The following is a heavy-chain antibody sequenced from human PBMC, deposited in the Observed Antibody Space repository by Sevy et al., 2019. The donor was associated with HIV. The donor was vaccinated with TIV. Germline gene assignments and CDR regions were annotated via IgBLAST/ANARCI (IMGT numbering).Heavy chain of an antibody. Sequence: GGSLRLSCTASGFTFGDYAMSWVRQAPGKGLEWVGFIRSKAYGGTTEYAASVKGRFTISRDDSKSIAYLQMNSLKTEDTAVYYCTSASYDTLDAFDIWGQGTMVTVSS. CDR1: GFTFGDYA. J-gene: IGHJ3*02. D-gene: IGHD3-22*01. CDR3: TSASYDTLDAFDI. CDR2: IRSKAYGGTT. V-gene: IGHV3-49*04.